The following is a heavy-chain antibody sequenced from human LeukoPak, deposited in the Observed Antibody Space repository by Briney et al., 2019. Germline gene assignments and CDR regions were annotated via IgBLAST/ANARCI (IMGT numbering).Heavy chain of an antibody. CDR2: IYYTGST. D-gene: IGHD4-17*01. CDR1: GASISSSSYY. Sequence: SETLSLTCTVSGASISSSSYYWGWIRQPPGKGLEWIGSIYYTGSTYYNPSLKSRVTISIDKSRNQFSLKLSSVTAADTAVYYCASYTTVTDHFDDWGQGTLVTVSS. J-gene: IGHJ4*02. CDR3: ASYTTVTDHFDD. V-gene: IGHV4-39*01.